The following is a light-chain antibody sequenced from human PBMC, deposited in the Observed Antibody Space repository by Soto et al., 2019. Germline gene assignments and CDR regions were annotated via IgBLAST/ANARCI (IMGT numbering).Light chain of an antibody. CDR2: AAS. J-gene: IGKJ4*01. Sequence: DIQMTQSPSSLSASVGDRVTITSRASQSISSYLNWYQQKPGKAPKFLIYAASTLQSGVPSRFSGSGFGTDFTLTISDLQPEDFATYYCQQSHSIPLTFGGGTKVDIK. V-gene: IGKV1-39*01. CDR3: QQSHSIPLT. CDR1: QSISSY.